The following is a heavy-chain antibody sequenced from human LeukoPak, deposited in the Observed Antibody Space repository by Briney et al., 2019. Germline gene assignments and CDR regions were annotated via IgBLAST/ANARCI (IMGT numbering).Heavy chain of an antibody. Sequence: GGSLRLSWVASGSTFLPYTINWVRQAPGKGLEWVSSISTTNGYIYEADSVKGRFTISRDNARNSVFLQMNSLTVDDTGVYYCTRHGGGRYFAWSPPRNYNGLDVWGQGTTVTVYS. D-gene: IGHD3-9*01. CDR1: GSTFLPYT. V-gene: IGHV3-21*01. CDR3: TRHGGGRYFAWSPPRNYNGLDV. J-gene: IGHJ6*02. CDR2: ISTTNGYI.